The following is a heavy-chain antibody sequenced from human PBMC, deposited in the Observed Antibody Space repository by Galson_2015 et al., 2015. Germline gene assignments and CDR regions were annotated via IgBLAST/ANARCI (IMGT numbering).Heavy chain of an antibody. V-gene: IGHV2-70*04. CDR3: AGTTAAAGNGGAFDI. CDR2: IDWDGNK. D-gene: IGHD6-13*01. Sequence: PALVKPTQPLTLTCTFSGFSLSTTDMRVGWIRQPPGKALEWLARIDWDGNKYYSTSLRTRLTISKDTSKNQVVLTMTNMDPVDTATYYCAGTTAAAGNGGAFDIWGQGTMVTVSS. J-gene: IGHJ3*02. CDR1: GFSLSTTDMR.